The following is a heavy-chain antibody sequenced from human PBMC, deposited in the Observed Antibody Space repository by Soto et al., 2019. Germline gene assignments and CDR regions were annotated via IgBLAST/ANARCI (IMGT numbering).Heavy chain of an antibody. CDR1: GYTFTSYG. CDR3: ARGSQLRYFDWLPGYDSSGSLDP. J-gene: IGHJ5*02. D-gene: IGHD3-9*01. V-gene: IGHV1-18*01. CDR2: ISAYNGNT. Sequence: ASVKVSCKASGYTFTSYGISWVRQAPGQGLEWMGWISAYNGNTNYAQKLQGRVTMTTDTSTSTAYMELRSLRSDDTAVYYCARGSQLRYFDWLPGYDSSGSLDPWGLGTLVTVS.